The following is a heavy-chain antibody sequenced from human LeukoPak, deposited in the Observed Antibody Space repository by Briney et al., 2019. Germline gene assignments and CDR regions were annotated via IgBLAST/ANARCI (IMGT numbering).Heavy chain of an antibody. CDR2: ISYDGSNK. Sequence: GGSLRLSCAASGFTSSSYWMSWVRQAPGKGLEWVAVISYDGSNKYYADSVKGRFTISRDNSKNTLYLQMNSLRAEDTAVYYCARDLDNWNYVFYYYYYGMDVWGQGTTVTVSS. J-gene: IGHJ6*02. CDR3: ARDLDNWNYVFYYYYYGMDV. D-gene: IGHD1-7*01. CDR1: GFTSSSYW. V-gene: IGHV3-30-3*01.